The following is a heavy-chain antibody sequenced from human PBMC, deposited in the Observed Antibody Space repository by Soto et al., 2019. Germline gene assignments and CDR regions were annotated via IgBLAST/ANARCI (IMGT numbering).Heavy chain of an antibody. D-gene: IGHD5-12*01. CDR1: GYTFTGYY. CDR2: INPNSGGT. J-gene: IGHJ6*02. CDR3: ARGGYSGYDHKTYYYYGMDV. V-gene: IGHV1-2*02. Sequence: ASVKVSCKASGYTFTGYYMHWVRQAPGQGLEWLGWINPNSGGTNYAQKFQGRVTITADESTSTAYMELSSLRSEDTAVYYCARGGYSGYDHKTYYYYGMDVWGQGTTVTVAS.